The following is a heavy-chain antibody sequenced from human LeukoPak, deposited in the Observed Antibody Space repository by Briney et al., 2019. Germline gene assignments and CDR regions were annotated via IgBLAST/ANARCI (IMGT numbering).Heavy chain of an antibody. J-gene: IGHJ5*02. CDR3: ASSSYSSSSS. Sequence: GGSLTLSCAASGFTFTNYWMIWVRQAPGKGLEWVANINEDGSKKYYVGSVEGRFTISRDNAKNSVLLQMNSLRAEDTAMYYCASSSYSSSSSWGQGTLVTVSS. V-gene: IGHV3-7*01. CDR2: INEDGSKK. D-gene: IGHD6-6*01. CDR1: GFTFTNYW.